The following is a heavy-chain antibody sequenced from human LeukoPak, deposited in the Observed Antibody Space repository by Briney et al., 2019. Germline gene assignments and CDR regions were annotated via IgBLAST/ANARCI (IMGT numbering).Heavy chain of an antibody. J-gene: IGHJ4*02. CDR2: INHSGST. D-gene: IGHD3-10*01. V-gene: IGHV4-39*07. CDR3: ARYGSGSYGY. Sequence: SETLSLTCTVSGGSISSSSYYWGWIRQPPGKGLEWIGEINHSGSTNYNPSLKSRVTISVDTSKNQFSLKLSSVTAADTAVYYCARYGSGSYGYWGQGTLVTVSS. CDR1: GGSISSSSYY.